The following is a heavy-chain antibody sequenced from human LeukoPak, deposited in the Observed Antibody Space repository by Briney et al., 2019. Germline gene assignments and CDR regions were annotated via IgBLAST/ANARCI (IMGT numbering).Heavy chain of an antibody. CDR3: ARDLVGASHY. J-gene: IGHJ4*02. Sequence: GKSLRLSCAASGFTFSDYWMSWVRQAPAKGLEWVANINRDGSERYYVDSVKGRFTISRDNARNSLYLEMNSLRAEDTAVYYCARDLVGASHYRGQGTLVTVPS. D-gene: IGHD1-26*01. CDR2: INRDGSER. CDR1: GFTFSDYW. V-gene: IGHV3-7*01.